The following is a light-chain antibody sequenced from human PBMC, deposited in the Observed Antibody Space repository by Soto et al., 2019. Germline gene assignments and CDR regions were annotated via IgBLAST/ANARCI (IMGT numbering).Light chain of an antibody. J-gene: IGKJ1*01. CDR2: GAS. CDR3: QQYNTWLWT. V-gene: IGKV3-15*01. CDR1: QSINAH. Sequence: EVVMTQSPATLSVSPGERVTLSCRASQSINAHLAWYQQKPGQAPRLLIHGASTRATGIAARFSGSGFGTEFILTISSLQSEDFAIYYCQQYNTWLWTFGQGTKVEI.